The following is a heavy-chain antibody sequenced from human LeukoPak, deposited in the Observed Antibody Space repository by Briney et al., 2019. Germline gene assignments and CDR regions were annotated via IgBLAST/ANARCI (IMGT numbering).Heavy chain of an antibody. J-gene: IGHJ1*01. CDR2: INPNSGGT. CDR3: ARETPGCSSTSCEYFQH. Sequence: ASVKVSCKASGYTFTGYYMHWVRQAPGQGLEWMGWINPNSGGTNYAQKFQGRDTMTRDTSISTAYMELSRLRSDDTAVYYCARETPGCSSTSCEYFQHWGQGTLVTVSS. V-gene: IGHV1-2*02. D-gene: IGHD2-2*01. CDR1: GYTFTGYY.